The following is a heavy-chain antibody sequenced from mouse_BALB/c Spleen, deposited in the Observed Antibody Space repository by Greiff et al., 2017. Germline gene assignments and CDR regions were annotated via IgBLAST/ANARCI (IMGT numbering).Heavy chain of an antibody. CDR1: GYTFTSYY. J-gene: IGHJ4*01. D-gene: IGHD2-4*01. V-gene: IGHV1S81*02. Sequence: VQLQQPGAELVKPGASVKLSCKASGYTFTSYYMYWVKQRPGQGLEWIGGINPSNGGTNFNEKFKSKATLTVDKSSSTAYMQLSSLTSEDSAVYYCTRSTMITTGGGYAMDYWGQGTSVTVSS. CDR2: INPSNGGT. CDR3: TRSTMITTGGGYAMDY.